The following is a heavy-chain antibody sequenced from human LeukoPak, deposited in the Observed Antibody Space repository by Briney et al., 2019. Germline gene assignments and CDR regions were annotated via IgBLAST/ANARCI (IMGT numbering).Heavy chain of an antibody. V-gene: IGHV3-7*01. J-gene: IGHJ6*03. CDR1: GFTFSSYW. Sequence: GSLRLSCAASGFTFSSYWMGWVRQAQGKGLEWVANIKQDGSEKYYVDSVKGGFTISRYNAKNSLYLQMNSLRAEDTAVYYCANLRFRGRYYMDVWGKGTTVTVSS. CDR3: ANLRFRGRYYMDV. CDR2: IKQDGSEK. D-gene: IGHD3-3*01.